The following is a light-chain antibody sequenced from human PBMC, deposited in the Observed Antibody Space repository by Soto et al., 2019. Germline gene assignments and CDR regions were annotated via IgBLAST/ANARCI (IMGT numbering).Light chain of an antibody. Sequence: EIVLTQSPATLSLSPGERATLSCRASQSVSSYLAWYQQKPGQAPRLLIYYASNRATGIPARFSGSGSGTDFTLTISSLVPEDFAVYYCQQRSNWPSLTFGGGTKVEIK. CDR1: QSVSSY. CDR2: YAS. CDR3: QQRSNWPSLT. J-gene: IGKJ4*01. V-gene: IGKV3-11*01.